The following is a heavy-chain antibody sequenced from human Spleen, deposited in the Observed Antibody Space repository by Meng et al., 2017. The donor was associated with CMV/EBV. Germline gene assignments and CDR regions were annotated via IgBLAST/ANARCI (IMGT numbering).Heavy chain of an antibody. J-gene: IGHJ6*02. V-gene: IGHV3-53*01. D-gene: IGHD3-3*01. Sequence: GGSLRLSRAASGFTFSGYSMNWVRQAPGKGLEWVSGIYSGGSTYYADCVKGRFTISRDNAKNSLFLQMNSLRAEDTAFYYCAREQYYDFWSGYYTNNGMDVWGQGATVTVSS. CDR1: GFTFSGYS. CDR2: IYSGGST. CDR3: AREQYYDFWSGYYTNNGMDV.